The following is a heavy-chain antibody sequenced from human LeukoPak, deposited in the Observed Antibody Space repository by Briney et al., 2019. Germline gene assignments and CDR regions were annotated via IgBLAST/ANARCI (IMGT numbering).Heavy chain of an antibody. J-gene: IGHJ4*02. CDR3: ATFFSSWSNSYFDY. CDR2: IYYSGST. V-gene: IGHV4-39*01. CDR1: GGSISSSSYY. D-gene: IGHD6-13*01. Sequence: PSETLSLTCTVSGGSISSSSYYWGWIRQPPGKGLEWIGSIYYSGSTYYNPSLKSRVTISVDTSKNQFSLKLSSVTAADTAVYYCATFFSSWSNSYFDYWGQGTLVTVSS.